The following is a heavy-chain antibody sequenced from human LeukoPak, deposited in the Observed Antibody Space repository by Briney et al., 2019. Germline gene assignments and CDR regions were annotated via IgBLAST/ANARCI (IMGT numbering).Heavy chain of an antibody. CDR1: GFTFADYA. CDR3: ARDHNSDYDLFDS. Sequence: GGSLRLSCTASGFTFADYAISWVRQALGKGLEWVGFIRSKAYGGTIQYAASVKGRFTVSRDDSKNIAYLQMNSLKAEDTAVYYCARDHNSDYDLFDSWGQGTLVTVSS. D-gene: IGHD5-12*01. J-gene: IGHJ4*02. V-gene: IGHV3-49*04. CDR2: IRSKAYGGTI.